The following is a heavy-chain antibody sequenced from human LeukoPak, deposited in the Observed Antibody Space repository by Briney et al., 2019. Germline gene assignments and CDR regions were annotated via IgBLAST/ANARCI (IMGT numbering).Heavy chain of an antibody. V-gene: IGHV4-59*01. J-gene: IGHJ3*01. Sequence: SETLSLTCTVSGGSISSYYWSWIRQPPGKGLEWIGYIYYSGSTNYNPSLKSRVTISVDTSKNQFSLKLSSVTAADTAIYYCASEPWGNSDDSSGFSLWGQGTMVTVSS. CDR3: ASEPWGNSDDSSGFSL. D-gene: IGHD3-22*01. CDR2: IYYSGST. CDR1: GGSISSYY.